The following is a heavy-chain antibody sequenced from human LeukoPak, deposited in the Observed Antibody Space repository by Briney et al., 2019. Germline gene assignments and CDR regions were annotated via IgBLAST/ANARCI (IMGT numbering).Heavy chain of an antibody. J-gene: IGHJ4*02. V-gene: IGHV3-21*01. CDR2: ISSSSSYI. Sequence: GGSLRLSCAGSGFTFSSYAMTWVRQSPGKGLEWVSSISSSSSYIYYADSVKGRFTISRDNAKNSLYLQMNSLRAEDTAVYYCARAWDSSRWYLDYWGQGTLVTVSS. CDR3: ARAWDSSRWYLDY. D-gene: IGHD6-13*01. CDR1: GFTFSSYA.